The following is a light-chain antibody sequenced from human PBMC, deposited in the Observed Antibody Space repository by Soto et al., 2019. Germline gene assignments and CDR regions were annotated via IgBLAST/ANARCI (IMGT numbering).Light chain of an antibody. Sequence: EIVLTQSPGTLSLSPGERVTLSCRTSQTIRSDYLAWYQHNPGHAPRLLIFAASSRATGIPDRFSASGSGTDFTLTISRLEPEDFAVYFCQQYDISPWTFGQGTKVDI. V-gene: IGKV3-20*01. CDR1: QTIRSDY. J-gene: IGKJ1*01. CDR2: AAS. CDR3: QQYDISPWT.